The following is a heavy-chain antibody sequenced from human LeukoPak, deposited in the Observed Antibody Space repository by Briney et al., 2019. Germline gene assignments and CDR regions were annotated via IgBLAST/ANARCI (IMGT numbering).Heavy chain of an antibody. CDR1: GFTFSSYA. J-gene: IGHJ4*02. D-gene: IGHD2-2*01. CDR2: ISYDGSNK. Sequence: TGGSLRLSCAASGFTFSSYAMHWVRQAPGKGLEWVAVISYDGSNKYYADSVKGRFTISRDNAKNSLYLQMNSLRAEDTAVYYCAREASYYGGRDYWGQGTLVTVSS. V-gene: IGHV3-30*04. CDR3: AREASYYGGRDY.